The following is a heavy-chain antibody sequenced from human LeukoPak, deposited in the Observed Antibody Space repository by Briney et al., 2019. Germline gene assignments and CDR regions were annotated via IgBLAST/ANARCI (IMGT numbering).Heavy chain of an antibody. V-gene: IGHV2-5*02. Sequence: DDHNRYSPSLKSRLTITKDTSKNQVFLTMTNMDPVDTATYYCAHTARSYNWNYECAFDIWGQGTMVTVSS. J-gene: IGHJ3*02. D-gene: IGHD1-7*01. CDR3: AHTARSYNWNYECAFDI. CDR2: DDHN.